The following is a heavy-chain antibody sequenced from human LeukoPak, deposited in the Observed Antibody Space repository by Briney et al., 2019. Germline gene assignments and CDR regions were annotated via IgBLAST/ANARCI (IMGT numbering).Heavy chain of an antibody. CDR2: ISSSSSYI. J-gene: IGHJ3*02. CDR3: ARGLRAETYDAFDI. Sequence: GGSLRLSCAASGFTFSSYSMNWVRQAPGKGLEWVSSISSSSSYIYYADSVKGRFTISRDNAKNSLYLQMNSLRAEDTAVYYCARGLRAETYDAFDISGQGTMVTVSS. V-gene: IGHV3-21*01. CDR1: GFTFSSYS. D-gene: IGHD4-17*01.